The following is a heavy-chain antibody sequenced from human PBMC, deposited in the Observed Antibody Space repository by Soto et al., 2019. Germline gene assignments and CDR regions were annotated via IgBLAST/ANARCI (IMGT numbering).Heavy chain of an antibody. Sequence: GGSLRLSCAASGFTFISYAMHCFRHSPLKGLEWVAVISYDGSNKYYADSVKGRFTISRDNSKNTLYLQMNSLRAEDTAVYYCARDGPTGGNWAWSWNFDLWGRGTLVTVSS. CDR3: ARDGPTGGNWAWSWNFDL. CDR2: ISYDGSNK. CDR1: GFTFISYA. J-gene: IGHJ2*01. D-gene: IGHD7-27*01. V-gene: IGHV3-30-3*01.